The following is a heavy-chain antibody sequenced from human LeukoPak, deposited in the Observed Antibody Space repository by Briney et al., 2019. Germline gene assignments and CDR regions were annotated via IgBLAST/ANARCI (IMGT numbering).Heavy chain of an antibody. Sequence: GGSLRLSCAASGFTFSYSWLHWVRQAPGKGLVWVSRINDDGTTTTYADSVKGRFTISRDNAKNTLYLQMHSLRAEDTAVYFCVRALFSISDESWGQGTLVTVSS. CDR1: GFTFSYSW. J-gene: IGHJ5*02. D-gene: IGHD3-3*02. V-gene: IGHV3-74*03. CDR2: INDDGTTT. CDR3: VRALFSISDES.